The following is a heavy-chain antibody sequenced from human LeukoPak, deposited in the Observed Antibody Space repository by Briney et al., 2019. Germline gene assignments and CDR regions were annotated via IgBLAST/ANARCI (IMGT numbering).Heavy chain of an antibody. CDR3: AREDDYGDYVLDY. Sequence: PGRSLRLSCAASGFTFSSYAMHWVRQAPGKGLEWVAVISYDGSNKYYADSVKGRFTISRDNSKNSLYLQMNSLRAEDTAVYYCAREDDYGDYVLDYWGQGTLVTVSS. CDR2: ISYDGSNK. J-gene: IGHJ4*02. D-gene: IGHD4-17*01. CDR1: GFTFSSYA. V-gene: IGHV3-30-3*01.